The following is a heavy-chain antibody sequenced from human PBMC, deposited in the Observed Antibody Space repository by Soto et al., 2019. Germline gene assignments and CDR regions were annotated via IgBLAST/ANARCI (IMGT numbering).Heavy chain of an antibody. CDR2: ISAYNGNT. CDR1: GYTFTSYG. J-gene: IGHJ4*02. D-gene: IGHD3-22*01. CDR3: ARGVTYYYDSSGYYPFDY. Sequence: GASVKVSCKASGYTFTSYGISWVRQAPGQGLEWMGWISAYNGNTNYEQKLQGRGTMTTDTSTSTAYMELRSLRSDDTAVYYCARGVTYYYDSSGYYPFDYWGQGTLVTVSS. V-gene: IGHV1-18*04.